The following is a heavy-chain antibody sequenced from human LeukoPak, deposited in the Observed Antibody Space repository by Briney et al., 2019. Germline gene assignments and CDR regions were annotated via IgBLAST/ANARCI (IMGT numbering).Heavy chain of an antibody. D-gene: IGHD3-3*01. CDR3: ARVSGPPEANRLRFLEWLLDHNWFDP. CDR1: GYTFTGYY. V-gene: IGHV1-2*02. CDR2: INPNSGGT. J-gene: IGHJ5*02. Sequence: ASVKVSCKASGYTFTGYYMHWVRQAPGQGLEWMGWINPNSGGTNYAQKFQGRVTMTRDTSISTAYMELSRLRSDDTAVYYCARVSGPPEANRLRFLEWLLDHNWFDPWGQGTLVTVSS.